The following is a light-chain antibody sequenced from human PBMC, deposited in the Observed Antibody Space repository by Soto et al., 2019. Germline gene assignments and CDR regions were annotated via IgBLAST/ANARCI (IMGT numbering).Light chain of an antibody. J-gene: IGLJ1*01. CDR3: ATWGDSLNGYV. Sequence: QLVLTQPPSASGTPGQRVTISCSGSSSNIGSNTVNWYQHVPGTAPKLLMHSNNERPSGVPDRFSGSKSGTSASLAISGLQSEDEADYYCATWGDSLNGYVFGTGTKLTVL. CDR2: SNN. V-gene: IGLV1-44*01. CDR1: SSNIGSNT.